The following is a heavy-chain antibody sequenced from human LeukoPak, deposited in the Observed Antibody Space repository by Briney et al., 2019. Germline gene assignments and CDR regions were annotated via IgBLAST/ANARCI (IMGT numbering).Heavy chain of an antibody. CDR1: GYTFTGYY. V-gene: IGHV1-2*02. CDR2: INPNSGGT. Sequence: GASVKVSCKASGYTFTGYYMHWVRQAPGQGLEWMGWINPNSGGTNYAQKFQGRVTMTRDTSISTAYMELSRLRSDDTAVYYCARVAPNWNDATLYFGYWGQGTLVTVSS. D-gene: IGHD1-1*01. CDR3: ARVAPNWNDATLYFGY. J-gene: IGHJ4*02.